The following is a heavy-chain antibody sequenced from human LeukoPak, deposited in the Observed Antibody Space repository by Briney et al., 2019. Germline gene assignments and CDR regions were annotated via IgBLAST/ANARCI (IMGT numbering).Heavy chain of an antibody. J-gene: IGHJ4*02. CDR3: ARERGKIDY. D-gene: IGHD3-10*01. V-gene: IGHV4-34*01. CDR2: INHSGST. CDR1: GGSFSGYY. Sequence: SETLSLTCAVYGGSFSGYYWSWIRQPPGKGLEWIGEINHSGSTNYNPSLKSRVTISVDTSKNQFSLKLSSVTAADTAVYYCARERGKIDYWGQGTLATVSS.